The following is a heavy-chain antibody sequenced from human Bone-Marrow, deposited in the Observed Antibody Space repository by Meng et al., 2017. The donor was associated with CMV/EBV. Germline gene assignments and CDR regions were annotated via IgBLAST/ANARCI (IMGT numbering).Heavy chain of an antibody. CDR2: INHSGST. J-gene: IGHJ4*02. CDR3: ARSSYSYGSDY. Sequence: SETLSLTCAVYGGSFSGYYWSWIRQPPGKGLEWIGEINHSGSTNYNPSLKSRVTISVDTSKNQFSLKLSSVTAADTAVYYCARSSYSYGSDYWGQGTLFTVSS. CDR1: GGSFSGYY. V-gene: IGHV4-34*01. D-gene: IGHD5-18*01.